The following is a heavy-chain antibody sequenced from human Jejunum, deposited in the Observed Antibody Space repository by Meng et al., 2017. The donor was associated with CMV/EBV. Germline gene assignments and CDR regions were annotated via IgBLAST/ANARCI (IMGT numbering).Heavy chain of an antibody. D-gene: IGHD4-11*01. J-gene: IGHJ3*01. CDR1: GFTFSTYA. V-gene: IGHV3-23*01. CDR2: ITSSGDI. CDR3: TRRMNSNNDAFDF. Sequence: AVSGFTFSTYAMNWVRQAPGKGLEWVSGITSSGDIYYIDSVKGRFTISRDNSKNTVYMQMNSLRAEDTAVYYCTRRMNSNNDAFDFWGQGTMVTVSS.